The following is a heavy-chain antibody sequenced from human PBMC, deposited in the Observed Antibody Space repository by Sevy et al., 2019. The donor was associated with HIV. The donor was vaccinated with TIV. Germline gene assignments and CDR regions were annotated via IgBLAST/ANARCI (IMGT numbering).Heavy chain of an antibody. Sequence: GGSLRLSCAASGFTFSNYIINWVRQAPGKGLEWVSSISNSGTYIYYADSVKGRLTISRDNAKNSLYLQLNSVRAEETAVYYCARYEEDTTLVNAFDIWGQGTMVTDSS. D-gene: IGHD5-18*01. CDR2: ISNSGTYI. CDR3: ARYEEDTTLVNAFDI. J-gene: IGHJ3*02. CDR1: GFTFSNYI. V-gene: IGHV3-21*01.